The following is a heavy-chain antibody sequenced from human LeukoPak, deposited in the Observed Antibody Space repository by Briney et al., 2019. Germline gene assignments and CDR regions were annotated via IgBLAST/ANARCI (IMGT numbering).Heavy chain of an antibody. V-gene: IGHV4-30-4*01. J-gene: IGHJ3*02. CDR1: GGSISSGNHY. D-gene: IGHD3-22*01. CDR3: ARGGGYYDSSGYYTNNDAFDI. Sequence: PSETLSLTCTVSGGSISSGNHYWSWIRQPPGKGLEWIGYIYNSGSTYYNPSLKSRVTVSVDTSKNQFSLKLSSVTAADTAVYYCARGGGYYDSSGYYTNNDAFDIWDQGTMVTVSS. CDR2: IYNSGST.